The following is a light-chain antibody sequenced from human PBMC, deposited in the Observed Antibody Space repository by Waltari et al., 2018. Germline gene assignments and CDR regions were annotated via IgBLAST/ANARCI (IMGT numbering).Light chain of an antibody. CDR1: NIGTYS. J-gene: IGLJ1*01. CDR3: HVWHPHVDPGV. CDR2: YGR. V-gene: IGLV3-21*04. Sequence: SYVVTQPPSVSVAPGETATITCGGDNIGTYSVHSYQETAGQAPVLVIFYGRDRPSGIPDRFSGSNSGNTATLTISRVEAGDEARYYCHVWHPHVDPGVFGTGTEVTVL.